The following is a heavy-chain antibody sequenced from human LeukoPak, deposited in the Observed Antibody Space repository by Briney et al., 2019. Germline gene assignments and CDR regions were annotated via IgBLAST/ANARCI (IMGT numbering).Heavy chain of an antibody. D-gene: IGHD3-16*02. V-gene: IGHV1-8*01. CDR2: MNPNSGNT. CDR3: ARGHKVTFGGLSPPGY. CDR1: GYTFTSYD. J-gene: IGHJ4*02. Sequence: ASVKVSCKASGYTFTSYDINWVRQATGQGLEWMGWMNPNSGNTGYAQKFQGRVTMTRNTSISTAYMELSSLRSEDTAVYYCARGHKVTFGGLSPPGYWGQGTLVTVSS.